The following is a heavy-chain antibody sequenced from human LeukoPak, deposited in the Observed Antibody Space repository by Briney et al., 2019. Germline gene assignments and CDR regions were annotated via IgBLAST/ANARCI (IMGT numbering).Heavy chain of an antibody. J-gene: IGHJ4*02. CDR3: AITSAATDY. CDR2: IYHSGST. CDR1: GYSISSGYY. D-gene: IGHD1-26*01. V-gene: IGHV4-38-2*01. Sequence: PSETLSLTXAVSGYSISSGYYWGWIRQPPGKGLEWIGSIYHSGSTYYNPSLKSRVTISVDTSKNQFSLKLSSVTAADTAVYYCAITSAATDYWGQGTLVTVSS.